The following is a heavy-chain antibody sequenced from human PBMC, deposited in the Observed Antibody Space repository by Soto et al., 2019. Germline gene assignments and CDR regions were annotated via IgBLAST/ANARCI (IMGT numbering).Heavy chain of an antibody. CDR1: GFTFSSYA. CDR3: AKARPRLVAATRNYYYYGMDV. Sequence: PGGSLRLSCAACGFTFSSYAMSWVRQAPGKGLEWVAAITASSSNIYYADSVKGRFTISRDNSKNTLYLQMNSLGAEDTAVYYCAKARPRLVAATRNYYYYGMDVWGQGTTVTVSS. CDR2: ITASSSNI. V-gene: IGHV3-23*01. D-gene: IGHD2-15*01. J-gene: IGHJ6*02.